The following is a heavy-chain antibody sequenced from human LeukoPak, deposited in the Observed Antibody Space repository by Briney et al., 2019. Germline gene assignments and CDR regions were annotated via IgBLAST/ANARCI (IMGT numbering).Heavy chain of an antibody. J-gene: IGHJ4*01. CDR2: INPNTGDT. V-gene: IGHV1-2*02. D-gene: IGHD5-24*01. CDR1: GYTFTGYH. Sequence: ASVKVSCKASGYTFTGYHMHWVRQAPGQGLEWMGWINPNTGDTNYAQKFQGRVTMTRDTSISAAYMELSWLRSDDTAVYYCTRDPAMATILFEYWGQGTLVTVSS. CDR3: TRDPAMATILFEY.